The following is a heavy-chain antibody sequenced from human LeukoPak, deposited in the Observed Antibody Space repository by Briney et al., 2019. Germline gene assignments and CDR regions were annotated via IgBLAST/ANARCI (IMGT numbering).Heavy chain of an antibody. J-gene: IGHJ5*02. CDR1: GYTFTSYG. V-gene: IGHV1-18*01. Sequence: GASVTVSCKSSGYTFTSYGISWVRQAPGQGLAWMGWISAYNGNTNYAQKLQGRVTMTTDTSTSTAYMELRSLRSDDTAVYYCARDRKGVYDILTGYYFNWFDPWGQGTLVTVSS. CDR3: ARDRKGVYDILTGYYFNWFDP. CDR2: ISAYNGNT. D-gene: IGHD3-9*01.